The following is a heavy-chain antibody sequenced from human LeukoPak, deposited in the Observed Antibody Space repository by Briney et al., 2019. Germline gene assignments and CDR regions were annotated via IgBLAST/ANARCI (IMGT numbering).Heavy chain of an antibody. CDR3: ARGRAYYDSSGYSLDAFDI. V-gene: IGHV1-8*03. J-gene: IGHJ3*02. D-gene: IGHD3-22*01. CDR2: MNPNSGNT. CDR1: GYTFTSYD. Sequence: ASVKVSCKASGYTFTSYDINWVRQATGQGLEWMGCMNPNSGNTGYAQKFQGRVTITRNTSISTAYMELSSLRSEDTAVYYCARGRAYYDSSGYSLDAFDIWGQGTMVTVSS.